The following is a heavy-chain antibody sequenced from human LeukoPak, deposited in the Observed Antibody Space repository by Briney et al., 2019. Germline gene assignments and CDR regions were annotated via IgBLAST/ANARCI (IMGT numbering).Heavy chain of an antibody. CDR3: ARGGQWLVRHLDY. J-gene: IGHJ4*02. D-gene: IGHD6-19*01. CDR2: INHSGST. Sequence: SETLSLTCAVYGGSFSGYYWSWIRQPPGKGLEWIGEINHSGSTNYNPSLKSRVTISVDTSKNQFSPKLSSVTAADTAVYYCARGGQWLVRHLDYWGQGTLVTVSS. V-gene: IGHV4-34*01. CDR1: GGSFSGYY.